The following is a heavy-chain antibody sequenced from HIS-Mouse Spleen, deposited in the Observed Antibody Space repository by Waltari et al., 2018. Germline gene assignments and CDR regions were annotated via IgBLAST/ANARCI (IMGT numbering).Heavy chain of an antibody. CDR1: GGSISSSRYY. Sequence: QLQLQESGPGLVKPSETLSLTCTVSGGSISSSRYYWAWVRQPPGKGLEWIGSIHYSGSTYYNPSLKSRVTISVDTSKNQFSLKLSSVTAADTAVYYCAREIPYSSSWYDWYFDLWGRGTLVTVSS. D-gene: IGHD6-13*01. J-gene: IGHJ2*01. V-gene: IGHV4-39*07. CDR3: AREIPYSSSWYDWYFDL. CDR2: IHYSGST.